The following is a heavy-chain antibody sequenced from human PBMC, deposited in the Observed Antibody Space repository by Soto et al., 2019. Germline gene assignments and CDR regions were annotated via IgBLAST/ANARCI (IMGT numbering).Heavy chain of an antibody. V-gene: IGHV5-10-1*01. D-gene: IGHD3-9*01. J-gene: IGHJ6*02. CDR1: GYSFTSYW. CDR2: IDPSDSYT. CDR3: AVSTGILTGYRYGMDV. Sequence: GESLKISCKGSGYSFTSYWIGWVRQMPGKGLEWMGRIDPSDSYTNYSPSFQGHVTISADKSISTAYLQWSSLKASDTAMYYCAVSTGILTGYRYGMDVWGQGTTVTVSS.